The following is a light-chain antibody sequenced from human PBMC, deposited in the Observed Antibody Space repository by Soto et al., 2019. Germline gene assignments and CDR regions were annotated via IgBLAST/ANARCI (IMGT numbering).Light chain of an antibody. Sequence: EMVMTQSPATLSVSPGDRATLLCRASQSVSIYVAWYQQKPGLAPRLLIYDASTRAAGIPARFSGSGSGTEFSLTISSLQSEDFAVYYCQQYHDLPRTFGQGTNMEIK. CDR1: QSVSIY. V-gene: IGKV3-15*01. CDR2: DAS. CDR3: QQYHDLPRT. J-gene: IGKJ1*01.